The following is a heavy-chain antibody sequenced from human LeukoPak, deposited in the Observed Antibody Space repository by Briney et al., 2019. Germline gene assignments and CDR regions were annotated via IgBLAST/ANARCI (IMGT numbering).Heavy chain of an antibody. V-gene: IGHV3-21*01. CDR3: ARDRGDMVRGVIRENNWFDP. Sequence: GGSLRLSCAASGLTFSSYSMNWVRQAPGKGLEWVSSISSSSSYIYYADSVKGRFTISRDNAKNSLYLQMNSLRAEDTAVYYCARDRGDMVRGVIRENNWFDPWGQGTLVTVSS. J-gene: IGHJ5*02. D-gene: IGHD3-10*01. CDR2: ISSSSSYI. CDR1: GLTFSSYS.